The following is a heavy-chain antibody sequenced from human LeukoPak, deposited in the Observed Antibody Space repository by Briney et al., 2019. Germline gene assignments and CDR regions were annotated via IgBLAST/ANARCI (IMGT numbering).Heavy chain of an antibody. CDR2: VSYDGTNG. CDR3: ARVDNYYSSSGNYYFDF. Sequence: PGRSLRLSCAASGFSFSSYALHWVRQAPGKGLEWVAAVSYDGTNGYYTDSVKGRFTIARDNSKNTLYMEMTSLRAGDTAVYFCARVDNYYSSSGNYYFDFWGQGTQVTVSS. CDR1: GFSFSSYA. V-gene: IGHV3-30*04. J-gene: IGHJ4*02. D-gene: IGHD3-10*01.